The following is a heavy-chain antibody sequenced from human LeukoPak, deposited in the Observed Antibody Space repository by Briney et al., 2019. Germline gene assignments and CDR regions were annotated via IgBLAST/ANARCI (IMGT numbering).Heavy chain of an antibody. CDR3: ARGSTGNFDY. D-gene: IGHD7-27*01. Sequence: SETLSLTCTASGGSISSYYWSWIRQPPGKGLEWIGRIYTSGSTDYNPSLKSRVTMSVDTSKNRFSLNLNSVTAADTAVYYCARGSTGNFDYWGQGTLVTVSS. CDR2: IYTSGST. J-gene: IGHJ4*02. V-gene: IGHV4-4*07. CDR1: GGSISSYY.